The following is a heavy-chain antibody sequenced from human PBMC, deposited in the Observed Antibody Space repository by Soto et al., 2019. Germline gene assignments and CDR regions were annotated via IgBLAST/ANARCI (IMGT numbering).Heavy chain of an antibody. Sequence: RGSLRLSCEASGFKFNTYGMHWFRQTPGKELEWVALISYDGSNKYYAKSVKGRFRISRDNSDNTVYLQMNSLSTEDTAVYYCARVLLELWPVDYWGPGTLVTVSS. CDR3: ARVLLELWPVDY. CDR1: GFKFNTYG. J-gene: IGHJ4*02. V-gene: IGHV3-30-3*01. D-gene: IGHD1-7*01. CDR2: ISYDGSNK.